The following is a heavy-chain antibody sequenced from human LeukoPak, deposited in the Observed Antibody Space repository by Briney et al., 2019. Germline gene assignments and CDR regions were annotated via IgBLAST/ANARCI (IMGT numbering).Heavy chain of an antibody. CDR3: ARVRIAVAGKYYFDY. V-gene: IGHV1-2*02. CDR2: INPNSGGT. Sequence: ASVKVSCKASGYTFTGYYMHWVRQAPGQGPEWMGWINPNSGGTNYAQKFQGRVTMTRDTSISTAYMELSRLNSDDTAVYYCARVRIAVAGKYYFDYWGQGTLVTVSS. J-gene: IGHJ4*02. CDR1: GYTFTGYY. D-gene: IGHD6-19*01.